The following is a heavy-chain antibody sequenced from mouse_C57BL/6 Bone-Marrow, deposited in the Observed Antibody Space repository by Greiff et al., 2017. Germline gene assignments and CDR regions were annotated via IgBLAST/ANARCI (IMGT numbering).Heavy chain of an antibody. V-gene: IGHV5-16*01. J-gene: IGHJ4*01. D-gene: IGHD2-5*01. Sequence: EVKLMESEGGLVQPGSSMKLSCTASGFTFSDYYMAWVRQVPEKGLEWVANINYDGSSTYYLDSLKSRFIISRDNAKNILYLQMSSLKSEDTATYYCARDPSYSTYAMDYWGQGTSVTVSS. CDR1: GFTFSDYY. CDR3: ARDPSYSTYAMDY. CDR2: INYDGSST.